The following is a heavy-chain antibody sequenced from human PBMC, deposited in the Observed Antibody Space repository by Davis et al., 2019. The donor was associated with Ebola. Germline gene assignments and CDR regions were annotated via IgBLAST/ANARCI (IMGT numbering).Heavy chain of an antibody. CDR3: AKGIQPEYPYAMDV. CDR1: GFAFSNYW. V-gene: IGHV3-7*01. CDR2: IKQDGSEK. J-gene: IGHJ6*02. D-gene: IGHD1-1*01. Sequence: GGSLRLSCAASGFAFSNYWMSWVRQAPGKGLEWVANIKQDGSEKYYVDSVRGRFTISRDNAKNSLFLQVNSLRAEDTALYYCAKGIQPEYPYAMDVWGQGTTVTVSS.